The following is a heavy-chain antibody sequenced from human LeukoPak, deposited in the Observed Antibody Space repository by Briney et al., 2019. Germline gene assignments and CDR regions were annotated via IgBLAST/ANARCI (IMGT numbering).Heavy chain of an antibody. V-gene: IGHV1-69*04. CDR3: ARGASTHSIDY. J-gene: IGHJ4*02. Sequence: ASVKVSCKASGGTFSSYAISWVRQAPGQGLEWMGRIIPILGIANYAQKFQGRVTITADKSTSTAYMELSSLRSEDTAVYYCARGASTHSIDYWGQGTLVTVSS. CDR1: GGTFSSYA. D-gene: IGHD2-2*01. CDR2: IIPILGIA.